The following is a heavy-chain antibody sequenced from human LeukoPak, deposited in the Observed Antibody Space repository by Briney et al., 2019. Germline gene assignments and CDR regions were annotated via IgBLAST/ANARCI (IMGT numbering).Heavy chain of an antibody. Sequence: SQTLSLTCTVSGGSISSGGYYWSWIRQPPGKGLEWIGYIYYSGSTNYNPSLKSRVTISVDTSKNQFSLKLSSATAADTAVYYCARRSDYYGSGKFDYWGQGTLVTVSS. V-gene: IGHV4-61*08. CDR2: IYYSGST. CDR1: GGSISSGGYY. D-gene: IGHD3-10*01. CDR3: ARRSDYYGSGKFDY. J-gene: IGHJ4*02.